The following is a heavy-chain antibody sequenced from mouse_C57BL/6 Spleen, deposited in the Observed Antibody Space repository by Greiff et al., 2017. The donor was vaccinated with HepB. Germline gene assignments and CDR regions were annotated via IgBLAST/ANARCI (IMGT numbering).Heavy chain of an antibody. V-gene: IGHV5-17*01. CDR2: ISGGSSTI. Sequence: EVQVVESGGGLVKPGGSLKLSCAASGFTFNNYGMHWVRQAPEKGLEWVAYISGGSSTIDYADTMKGRFTISSDTAKNTLFLQVTSLRSEDTSMYYCSMDETRSWFAYWGQGTLVTVSA. J-gene: IGHJ3*01. CDR1: GFTFNNYG. CDR3: SMDETRSWFAY.